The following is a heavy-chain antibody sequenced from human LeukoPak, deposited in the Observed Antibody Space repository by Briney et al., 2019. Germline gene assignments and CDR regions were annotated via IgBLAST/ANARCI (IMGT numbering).Heavy chain of an antibody. V-gene: IGHV3-74*01. CDR2: LSPDGSAT. CDR3: ARYGSGTSYITNYFDY. J-gene: IGHJ4*02. Sequence: GGSLRLSCAASGFTFSRHWMHWVRQSPGKGLMWVSHLSPDGSATNYADSVKGRFTISRDNPKNTLYLQMKSLRDEDTAVYYCARYGSGTSYITNYFDYWGQGTLVTVSS. CDR1: GFTFSRHW. D-gene: IGHD3-10*01.